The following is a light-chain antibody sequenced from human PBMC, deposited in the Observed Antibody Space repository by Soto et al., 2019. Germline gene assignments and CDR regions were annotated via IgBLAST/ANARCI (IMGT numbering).Light chain of an antibody. V-gene: IGKV1-17*03. CDR3: LQHNTYPLS. CDR1: QAISHY. J-gene: IGKJ4*01. Sequence: DIQMNQSPSAMSASVGARVTITCMASQAISHYLAWFHQRPGKVPTRLIYGASTLQRGVPSRFSGSGSGTEFTLTISSLQPEDFGTYYCLQHNTYPLSFGGGTKVE. CDR2: GAS.